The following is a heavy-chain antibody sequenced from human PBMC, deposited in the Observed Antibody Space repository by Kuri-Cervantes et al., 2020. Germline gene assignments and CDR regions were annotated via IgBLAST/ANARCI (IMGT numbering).Heavy chain of an antibody. J-gene: IGHJ6*02. V-gene: IGHV4-30-2*01. CDR2: IYHSGST. CDR1: GGSISSVGYS. Sequence: SETLSLTCAVSGGSISSVGYSWSWIRQPPGKGLEWIGYIYHSGSTYYNPSLKSRVTISVDRSKNQYSLKLSSVTAADTAVYYCASGSGLEVEGIYYYYGMDVWGQRTTVTVSS. D-gene: IGHD3-10*01. CDR3: ASGSGLEVEGIYYYYGMDV.